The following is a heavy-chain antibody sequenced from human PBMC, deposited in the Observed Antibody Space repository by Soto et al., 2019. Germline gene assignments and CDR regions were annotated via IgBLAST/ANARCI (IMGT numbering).Heavy chain of an antibody. CDR2: INHSGST. D-gene: IGHD5-18*01. V-gene: IGHV4-34*01. J-gene: IGHJ5*02. Sequence: TLSLTCAVYGVSFSDYYWSWIRQPPGKGLEWIGEINHSGSTNYNASLKSRVTISVDTSKNQFSLKLRSVTAADTAMYYCAGFFGYKYGRVDPWGQGTPVTVSS. CDR3: AGFFGYKYGRVDP. CDR1: GVSFSDYY.